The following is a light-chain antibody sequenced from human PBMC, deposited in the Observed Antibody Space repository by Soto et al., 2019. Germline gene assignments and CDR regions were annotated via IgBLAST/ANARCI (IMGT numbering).Light chain of an antibody. V-gene: IGLV2-23*02. CDR2: EVT. Sequence: QSALTPPASVSWCPGQSITISCTRTNSDIGSYNVVSWYEQHPGKAPKLIIYEVTKRPSGVSNRFSGSKSGNTASLTISGLQTEDEADYYCCSYAGNNVFVFGTGTKVTVL. CDR3: CSYAGNNVFV. CDR1: NSDIGSYNV. J-gene: IGLJ1*01.